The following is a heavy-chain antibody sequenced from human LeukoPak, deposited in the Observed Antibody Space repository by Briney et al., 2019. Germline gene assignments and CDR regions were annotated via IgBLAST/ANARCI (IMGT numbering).Heavy chain of an antibody. J-gene: IGHJ3*02. V-gene: IGHV1-2*06. Sequence: ASVKVSCKTSGYTFTDYYMHWVRQAPGQGLEWMGRIDPSSGGTKYQQRFQGRVTVTRDTSSSTAYMELSRLRFDDTAVYFCAREYYDGSGLKYAFDIWGQGTMVTVSS. CDR1: GYTFTDYY. CDR2: IDPSSGGT. D-gene: IGHD3-22*01. CDR3: AREYYDGSGLKYAFDI.